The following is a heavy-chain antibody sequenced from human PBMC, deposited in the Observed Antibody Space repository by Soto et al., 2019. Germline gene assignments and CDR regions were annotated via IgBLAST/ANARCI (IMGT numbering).Heavy chain of an antibody. CDR3: ARVIPGVEAWFDP. Sequence: QVQLVQSGAEVKKPGASVKVSCRASGYTFTNFGVTWVRRAPGQGLEWMGWISAYTDTPNYAQQFQGRVTMTIDTSTSTAYMDLRSLTSDDTAVYYCARVIPGVEAWFDPWGQGTLVTVSS. J-gene: IGHJ5*02. V-gene: IGHV1-18*01. D-gene: IGHD2-2*01. CDR1: GYTFTNFG. CDR2: ISAYTDTP.